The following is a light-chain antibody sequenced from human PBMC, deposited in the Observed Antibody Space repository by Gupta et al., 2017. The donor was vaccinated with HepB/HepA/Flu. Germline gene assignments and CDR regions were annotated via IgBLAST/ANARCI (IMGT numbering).Light chain of an antibody. CDR1: QSISSY. V-gene: IGKV1-39*01. CDR3: QQSYSTPFT. CDR2: AAS. Sequence: DIPMTQSPSSLSASVGDRVTITCRASQSISSYLDWYQQKPGKAPKLLIYAASSLQSGVPSRFSGSGSGTDFTLTISSLQTEDVATYYCQQSYSTPFTFGQGTRLEMK. J-gene: IGKJ5*01.